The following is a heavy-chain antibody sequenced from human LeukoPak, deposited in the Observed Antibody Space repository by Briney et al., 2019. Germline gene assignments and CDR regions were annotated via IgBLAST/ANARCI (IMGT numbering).Heavy chain of an antibody. V-gene: IGHV4-34*01. J-gene: IGHJ4*02. Sequence: SETLSLTCAVYGGSFSGYYWSWIRQPPGKGLEWIGEINHSGSTNYNPSLKSRVTISVDTSKNQSSLKLSSVTAADTAVYYCAGGERAAIDYWGQGTLVTVSS. CDR1: GGSFSGYY. D-gene: IGHD6-13*01. CDR2: INHSGST. CDR3: AGGERAAIDY.